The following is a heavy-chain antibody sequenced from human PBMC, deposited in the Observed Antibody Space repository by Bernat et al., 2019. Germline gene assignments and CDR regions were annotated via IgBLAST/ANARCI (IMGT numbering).Heavy chain of an antibody. CDR2: ITYSGTT. D-gene: IGHD4-4*01. CDR3: ANYIPWAYFDS. V-gene: IGHV4-39*01. CDR1: GGSITTSTYF. Sequence: QLQVQESGPGLVKPSETLSLTCTVSGGSITTSTYFWAWVRQPPGKGLEWIGSITYSGTTYYNPSLKSRVSLSVDTSKNQFSLKLSSVTAADTAVYYCANYIPWAYFDSWGQGTLVTVSS. J-gene: IGHJ4*02.